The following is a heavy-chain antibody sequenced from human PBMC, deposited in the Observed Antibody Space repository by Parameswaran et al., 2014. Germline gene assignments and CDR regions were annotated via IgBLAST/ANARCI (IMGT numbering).Heavy chain of an antibody. CDR2: INAGNGNT. V-gene: IGHV1-3*01. Sequence: WVRQAPGQRLEWMGWINAGNGNTKYSQKFQGRVTITRDTSASTAYMELSSLRSEDTAVYYCARLETGYCSGGSCFHFDYWGQGTLVTVSS. CDR3: ARLETGYCSGGSCFHFDY. D-gene: IGHD2-15*01. J-gene: IGHJ4*02.